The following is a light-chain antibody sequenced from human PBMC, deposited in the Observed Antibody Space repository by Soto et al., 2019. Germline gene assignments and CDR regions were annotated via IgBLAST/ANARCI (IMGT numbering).Light chain of an antibody. CDR2: KAS. Sequence: DIQMTQSPSTLSASVGDRVTITCRASQSISSWMAWYQQKPGKAPKLLIYKASSLESGVPSRFSGSGSGKEFTLPISSLQPDDFATYYCQQYASYPLTFGGGIKVDIK. J-gene: IGKJ4*01. V-gene: IGKV1-5*03. CDR1: QSISSW. CDR3: QQYASYPLT.